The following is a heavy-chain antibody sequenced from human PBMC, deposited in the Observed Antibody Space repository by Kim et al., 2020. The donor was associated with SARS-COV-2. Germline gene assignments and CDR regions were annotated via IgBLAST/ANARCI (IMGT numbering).Heavy chain of an antibody. Sequence: TYYADSVQGRFTISRDNSQNTLYLQMNSLRAEDTAVYYCATALGTNYFDYWGQGTLVTVSS. CDR3: ATALGTNYFDY. V-gene: IGHV3-NL1*01. D-gene: IGHD7-27*01. CDR2: T. J-gene: IGHJ4*02.